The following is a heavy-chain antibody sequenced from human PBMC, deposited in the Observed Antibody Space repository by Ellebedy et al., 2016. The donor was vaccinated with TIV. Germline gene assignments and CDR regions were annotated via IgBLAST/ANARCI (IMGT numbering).Heavy chain of an antibody. CDR2: ISSSSSYI. Sequence: GESLKISXAASGFTFSSYSMNWVRQAPGKGLEWVSSISSSSSYIYYADSVKGRFTISRDNAKNSLYLQMNSLRAEDTAVYYCARDDPYGDYQYYHYGMDVWGQGTTVTVSS. D-gene: IGHD4-17*01. CDR3: ARDDPYGDYQYYHYGMDV. V-gene: IGHV3-21*01. CDR1: GFTFSSYS. J-gene: IGHJ6*02.